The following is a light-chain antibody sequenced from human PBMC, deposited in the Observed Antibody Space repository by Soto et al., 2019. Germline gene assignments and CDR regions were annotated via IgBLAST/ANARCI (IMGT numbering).Light chain of an antibody. J-gene: IGLJ2*01. V-gene: IGLV1-44*01. CDR1: NSNIGDKA. CDR3: ASWDDSLTLV. CDR2: SDD. Sequence: QSVLTQPPSASGTPGQRVTISCSGSNSNIGDKAVTWYQQIPGTAPKVVIHSDDQRPSGVPDRFSGSKSGNSASLAISAVQSEDEADYFFASWDDSLTLVFGGGTKLTVL.